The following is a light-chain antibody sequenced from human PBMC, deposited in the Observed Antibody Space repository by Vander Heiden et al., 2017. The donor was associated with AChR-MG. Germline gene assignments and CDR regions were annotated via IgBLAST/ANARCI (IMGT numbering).Light chain of an antibody. V-gene: IGKV1-17*01. CDR3: LQHAAYPQT. Sequence: DIQMTQSPSSLSASVGDRVTITCRASQDIGYSLAWFQQKPGKAPTRLIYAAATLQSGVPSRFSRSGSETGFTRSMTRLQPEDFATYYCLQHAAYPQTFDHEIKVGI. CDR2: AAA. J-gene: IGKJ1*01. CDR1: QDIGYS.